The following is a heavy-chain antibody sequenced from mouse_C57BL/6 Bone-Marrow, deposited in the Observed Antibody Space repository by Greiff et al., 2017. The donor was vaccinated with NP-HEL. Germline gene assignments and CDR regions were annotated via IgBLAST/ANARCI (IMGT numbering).Heavy chain of an antibody. J-gene: IGHJ3*01. CDR1: GYTFTSYG. Sequence: QVQLKQSGAELARPGASVKLSCKASGYTFTSYGISWVKQRTGQGLEWIGEIYPRSGNTYYNEKFKGKATLTADKSSSTAYMELRSLTSEDSAVYVCARSGATVVARRFAYWGQGTLVTVSA. V-gene: IGHV1-81*01. D-gene: IGHD1-1*01. CDR2: IYPRSGNT. CDR3: ARSGATVVARRFAY.